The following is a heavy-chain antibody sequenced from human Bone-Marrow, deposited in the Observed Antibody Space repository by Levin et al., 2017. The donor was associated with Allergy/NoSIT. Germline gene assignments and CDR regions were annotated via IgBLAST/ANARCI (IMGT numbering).Heavy chain of an antibody. CDR1: GFTFRNYW. D-gene: IGHD3-10*01. CDR3: ARDTNYSGSGAYYDVFDL. Sequence: GESLKISCVASGFTFRNYWMIWVRQAPGKGLEWVANINADGGRTYFLDSVKGRFTISRDNAKNSLFLHLNSLRAEDTAVYYCARDTNYSGSGAYYDVFDLWGQGTMVTVSS. CDR2: INADGGRT. V-gene: IGHV3-7*01. J-gene: IGHJ3*01.